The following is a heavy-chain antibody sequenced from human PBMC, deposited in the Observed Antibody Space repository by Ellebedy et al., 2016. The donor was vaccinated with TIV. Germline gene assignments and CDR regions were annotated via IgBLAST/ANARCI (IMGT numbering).Heavy chain of an antibody. CDR3: ARGRLYYDTSGYYLDY. CDR2: ISSNSRGI. V-gene: IGHV3-48*02. CDR1: GFTFSTYS. D-gene: IGHD3-22*01. J-gene: IGHJ4*02. Sequence: GESLKISXVASGFTFSTYSLNWVRQSPGKGLEWLSYISSNSRGIYYADSVKGRFTISRDNAKNSVYLQMNSLRDEDTAVYYCARGRLYYDTSGYYLDYWGRGTLVTVSS.